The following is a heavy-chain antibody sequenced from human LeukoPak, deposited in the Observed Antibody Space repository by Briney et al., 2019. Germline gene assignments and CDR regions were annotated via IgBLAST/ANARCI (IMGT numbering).Heavy chain of an antibody. D-gene: IGHD2-15*01. CDR2: IYTSGST. CDR1: GGSISSGSYY. J-gene: IGHJ5*02. Sequence: SETLSLTCTVSGGSISSGSYYWSWFRQPAEKGLEWIGRIYTSGSTYYNPSLKSRVTISVDPSKNQFSLKLSSVTAADTAVYYCARVDGSCSGGSCPSGNWFDPWGQGTLVTVSS. V-gene: IGHV4-61*02. CDR3: ARVDGSCSGGSCPSGNWFDP.